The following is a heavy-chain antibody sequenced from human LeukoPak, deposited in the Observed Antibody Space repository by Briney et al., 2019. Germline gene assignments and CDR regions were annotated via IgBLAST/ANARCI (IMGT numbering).Heavy chain of an antibody. J-gene: IGHJ3*02. Sequence: GRSLRLSCAASGFTFDDYAMHWVRQAPGKGLEWVSGISWNSGSIGYADSVKGRFTISRDNAKNSLYLQMNSLRAEDTALYYCAKDKMGWSAFDIWGQGTMVTVSS. D-gene: IGHD1-26*01. CDR3: AKDKMGWSAFDI. CDR1: GFTFDDYA. CDR2: ISWNSGSI. V-gene: IGHV3-9*01.